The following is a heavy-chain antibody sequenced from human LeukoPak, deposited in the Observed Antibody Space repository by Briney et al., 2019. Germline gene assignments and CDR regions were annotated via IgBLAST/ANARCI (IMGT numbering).Heavy chain of an antibody. D-gene: IGHD4-17*01. CDR2: ISAYSGST. Sequence: ASVKVSCKASGYTFTSYGISWVRQAPGQGLEWMGWISAYSGSTNYAQKLQGRVTMTTDTSTSTAYMELRSLRSDDTAVYYCARTYGPPYYFDYWGQGTLSPSPQ. CDR3: ARTYGPPYYFDY. CDR1: GYTFTSYG. J-gene: IGHJ4*02. V-gene: IGHV1-18*01.